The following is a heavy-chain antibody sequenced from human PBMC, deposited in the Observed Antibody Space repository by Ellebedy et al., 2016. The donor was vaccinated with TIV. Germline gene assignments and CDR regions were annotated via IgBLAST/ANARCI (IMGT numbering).Heavy chain of an antibody. D-gene: IGHD2-21*02. Sequence: SETLSLTCTVSGGSISNYYWSWIRQPPGEGLEWIGYVFHSGSTSYNPSLKSRVTISIDTSKNQFSLMLTSVTPADTAVYYCARDRVLRGGDPYPYYAMDVWGQGTTVTVSS. CDR2: VFHSGST. V-gene: IGHV4-59*01. J-gene: IGHJ6*02. CDR1: GGSISNYY. CDR3: ARDRVLRGGDPYPYYAMDV.